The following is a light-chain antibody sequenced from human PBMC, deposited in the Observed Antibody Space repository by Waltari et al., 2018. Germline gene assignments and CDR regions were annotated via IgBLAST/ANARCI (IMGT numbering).Light chain of an antibody. CDR1: QSLLHSSGYKY. V-gene: IGKV2-28*01. CDR3: MQALQSPKT. CDR2: LAS. Sequence: DIVMTQSPLSLHVTPGESASISCRSSQSLLHSSGYKYLDWYLQKPGQSPQLLIYLASSRASGVPDRFSGSGSGTDFTLKISRVEAEDVGVYYCMQALQSPKTFGLGTKLEIE. J-gene: IGKJ2*01.